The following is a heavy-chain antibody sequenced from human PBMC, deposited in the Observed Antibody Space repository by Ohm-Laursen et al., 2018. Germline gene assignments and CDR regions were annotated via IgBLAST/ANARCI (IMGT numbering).Heavy chain of an antibody. D-gene: IGHD1-26*01. CDR2: ISQTGGST. V-gene: IGHV3-23*01. Sequence: SLRLSCTASGFTFSNFAMSWVRQGPGKGLECVSSISQTGGSTLYVDSVRGRFTISRDNSKNTLYLQMSSLRADDTAVYFCAKAGPYYLHSWGQGTLVTVSS. CDR3: AKAGPYYLHS. CDR1: GFTFSNFA. J-gene: IGHJ5*02.